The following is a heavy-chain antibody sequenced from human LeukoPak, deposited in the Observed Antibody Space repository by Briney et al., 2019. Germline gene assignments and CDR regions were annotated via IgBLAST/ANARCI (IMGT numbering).Heavy chain of an antibody. Sequence: PGGSLRLSCAASGFTVSKNYMSWVRQAPGKGLEWVSVIYSGGNTYYADSVKGRFTISRENSKNTLYLQMNSLRAADTAVYYCARDPTGATDYWGQGNLVTVSS. J-gene: IGHJ4*02. D-gene: IGHD1-1*01. CDR1: GFTVSKNY. CDR2: IYSGGNT. CDR3: ARDPTGATDY. V-gene: IGHV3-53*01.